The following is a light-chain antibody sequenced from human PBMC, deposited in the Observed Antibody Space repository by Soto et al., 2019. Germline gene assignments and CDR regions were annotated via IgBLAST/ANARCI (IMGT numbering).Light chain of an antibody. Sequence: DFVMTQSPDSLAVSLGERATINCKASQSVLSNSNNKSYLAWFQQKSGQPPKLLIYWASTRQSGVPDRFSGSGSATDFTLTISSLQAEDVAVYYCQQYHSDPITFGQGTRLEIK. V-gene: IGKV4-1*01. CDR1: QSVLSNSNNKSY. CDR2: WAS. CDR3: QQYHSDPIT. J-gene: IGKJ5*01.